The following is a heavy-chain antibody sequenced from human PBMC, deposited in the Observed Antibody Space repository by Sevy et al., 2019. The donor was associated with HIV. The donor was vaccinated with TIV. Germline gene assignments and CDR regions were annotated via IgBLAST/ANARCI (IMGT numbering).Heavy chain of an antibody. CDR3: ARDRGFDFPLAYYYGMDV. CDR2: ISSSSSYI. V-gene: IGHV3-21*01. CDR1: GFTFSSYS. Sequence: GGSLRLSCAASGFTFSSYSMNWVRQAPGKGLEWVSSISSSSSYIYYAYSVKGRFTISRDNAKNSLYLQMNSLRAEDTAVYYCARDRGFDFPLAYYYGMDVWGQGTTVTVSS. J-gene: IGHJ6*02. D-gene: IGHD3-9*01.